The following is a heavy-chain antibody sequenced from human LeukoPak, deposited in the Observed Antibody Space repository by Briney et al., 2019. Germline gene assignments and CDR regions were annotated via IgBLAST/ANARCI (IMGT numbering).Heavy chain of an antibody. CDR1: GGTFSSYA. CDR3: ARVLGEWLENWFDP. V-gene: IGHV1-69*13. D-gene: IGHD3-16*01. Sequence: SVKVSCKASGGTFSSYAISWVRQAPGQGLEWMGGIFPIFGTANYAQKFQGRVTITADESTSTAYMELSSLRSEDTAVYYCARVLGEWLENWFDPWGQGTLVTVSS. CDR2: IFPIFGTA. J-gene: IGHJ5*02.